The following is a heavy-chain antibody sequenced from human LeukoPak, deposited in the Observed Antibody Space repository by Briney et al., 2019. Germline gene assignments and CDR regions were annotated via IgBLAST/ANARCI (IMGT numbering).Heavy chain of an antibody. CDR3: ARDRVTTVVTHYYYYYMDV. CDR2: INPSGGST. V-gene: IGHV1-46*01. CDR1: GYTFTSNY. Sequence: ASVKVSCKAFGYTFTSNYMHWVRQAPGQGPEWMGIINPSGGSTSYAQKLQGRVTMTTDTSTSTAYMELRSLRSDDTAVYYCARDRVTTVVTHYYYYYMDVWGKGTTVTVSS. J-gene: IGHJ6*03. D-gene: IGHD4-23*01.